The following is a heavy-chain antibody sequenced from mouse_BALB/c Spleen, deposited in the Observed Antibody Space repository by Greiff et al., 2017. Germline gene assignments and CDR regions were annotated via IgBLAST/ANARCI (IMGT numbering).Heavy chain of an antibody. J-gene: IGHJ3*01. Sequence: EVKLVESGGGLVQPGGSLRLSCATSGFTFTDYYMSWVRQPPGKALEWLGFIRNKANGYTTEYSASVKGRFTISRDNSQSILYLQMNTLRAEDSATYYCARPYYGSSWFAYWGQGTLVTVSA. CDR2: IRNKANGYTT. D-gene: IGHD1-1*01. CDR3: ARPYYGSSWFAY. V-gene: IGHV7-3*02. CDR1: GFTFTDYY.